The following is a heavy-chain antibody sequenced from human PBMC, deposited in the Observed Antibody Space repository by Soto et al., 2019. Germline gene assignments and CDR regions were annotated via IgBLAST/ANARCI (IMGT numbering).Heavy chain of an antibody. CDR3: AKQRGGYDRDFDY. J-gene: IGHJ4*02. V-gene: IGHV3-66*01. Sequence: EVQLVESGGGLVQPGGSLRLSCAASGFTVSSNYLSWVRQAPGKGLEWVSVIYSGGSTYYADSVKGRFTISRDNSKNTLYLQMNTLRVEDTAVYYCAKQRGGYDRDFDYWGQGTLVTVCS. D-gene: IGHD5-12*01. CDR2: IYSGGST. CDR1: GFTVSSNY.